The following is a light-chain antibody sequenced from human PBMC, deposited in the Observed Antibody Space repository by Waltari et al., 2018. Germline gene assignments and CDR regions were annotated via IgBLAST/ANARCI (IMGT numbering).Light chain of an antibody. J-gene: IGKJ1*01. V-gene: IGKV3-11*01. CDR1: PSVSVY. CDR3: QQRTDRPPVT. Sequence: VLTQSPATLSLSPGERATLSCRASPSVSVYLACYQQKPGQAPRLLIYDASDRATGVPARFSGSGSGTDFTLTISSLEPEDFAVYYCQQRTDRPPVTFGQGTRVEMK. CDR2: DAS.